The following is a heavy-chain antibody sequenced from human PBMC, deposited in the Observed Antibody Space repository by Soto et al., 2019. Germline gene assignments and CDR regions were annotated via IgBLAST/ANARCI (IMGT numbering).Heavy chain of an antibody. D-gene: IGHD3-9*01. CDR1: GGTFSSYT. V-gene: IGHV1-69*02. J-gene: IGHJ4*02. Sequence: QVQLVQSGAEVQKPGSSVKVSCKASGGTFSSYTISWVRQAPGQGLEWMGRIIPILGIANYAQKFQGRVTITADKSTSTAYMELSSLRSEDTAVYYCARAGYGNDPASYYFDYWGQGTLVTVSS. CDR3: ARAGYGNDPASYYFDY. CDR2: IIPILGIA.